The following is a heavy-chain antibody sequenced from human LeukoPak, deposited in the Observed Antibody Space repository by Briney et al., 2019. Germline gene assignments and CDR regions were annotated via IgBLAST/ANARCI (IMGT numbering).Heavy chain of an antibody. D-gene: IGHD5-18*01. J-gene: IGHJ6*02. V-gene: IGHV4-59*12. Sequence: SETLSLTCTVSGGSISSYYWSWIRQPPGKGLEWIGYIYSSGSTNYKPSLKSLVTISVDTSKNHFSLKLSAVTAADTAVYSCARVTAHDYYYYYGMDVWGQGTTVTVSS. CDR3: ARVTAHDYYYYYGMDV. CDR2: IYSSGST. CDR1: GGSISSYY.